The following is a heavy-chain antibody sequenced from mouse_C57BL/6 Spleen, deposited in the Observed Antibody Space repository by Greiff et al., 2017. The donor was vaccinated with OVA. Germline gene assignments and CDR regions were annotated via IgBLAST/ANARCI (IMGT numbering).Heavy chain of an antibody. CDR2: INPGSGGT. J-gene: IGHJ3*01. CDR1: GYAFTNYL. Sequence: QVQLKESGAELVRPGTSVKVSCKASGYAFTNYLIEWVKQRPGQGLEWIGVINPGSGGTNYNEKFKGKATLTADKSSSTAYMQLSSLTSEDSAVYFCARRTVEGFAYWGQGTLVTVSA. D-gene: IGHD1-1*01. V-gene: IGHV1-54*01. CDR3: ARRTVEGFAY.